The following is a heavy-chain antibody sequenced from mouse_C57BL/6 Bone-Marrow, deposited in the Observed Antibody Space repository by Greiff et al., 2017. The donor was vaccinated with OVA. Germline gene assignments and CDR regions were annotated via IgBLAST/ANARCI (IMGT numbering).Heavy chain of an antibody. Sequence: EVNVVESGGDLVKPGGSLKLSCAASGFTFSSYGMSWVRQTPDKRLEWVATISSGGSYTYYPDHVTGRFTISRDKAKNTLYLQMSSLKAEDTAMYYCAREGGYWGQGTTLTVSS. V-gene: IGHV5-6*01. CDR2: ISSGGSYT. CDR3: AREGGY. J-gene: IGHJ2*01. CDR1: GFTFSSYG.